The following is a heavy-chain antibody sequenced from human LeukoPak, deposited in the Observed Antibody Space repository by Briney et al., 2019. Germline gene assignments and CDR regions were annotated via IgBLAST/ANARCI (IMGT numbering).Heavy chain of an antibody. CDR2: FDPEDGDT. V-gene: IGHV1-24*01. CDR3: ATVVFHDIVVVPAVRHYGMDV. D-gene: IGHD2-2*01. J-gene: IGHJ6*02. CDR1: GYTLTELS. Sequence: APVKVSCRVSGYTLTELSMHWVRQAPGTGLEWMGGFDPEDGDTIYAQKFQGRVTMTEDTSTDTAYMELSSLRSEDTAVYYCATVVFHDIVVVPAVRHYGMDVWGQGTTVTVSS.